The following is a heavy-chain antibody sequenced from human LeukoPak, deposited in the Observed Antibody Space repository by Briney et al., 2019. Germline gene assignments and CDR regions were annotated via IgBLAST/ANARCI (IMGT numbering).Heavy chain of an antibody. V-gene: IGHV3-30*04. Sequence: GGSLRLSCAASGFAFSSYAMHWVRQAPGKGPEWVALIGNDVNNKFYADSVKGRFTISRDNSKNTLFLQMNSLGGEDTGVYFCARDHAGYLYYFDYWGQGTLVTVSS. D-gene: IGHD1-1*01. J-gene: IGHJ4*02. CDR1: GFAFSSYA. CDR2: IGNDVNNK. CDR3: ARDHAGYLYYFDY.